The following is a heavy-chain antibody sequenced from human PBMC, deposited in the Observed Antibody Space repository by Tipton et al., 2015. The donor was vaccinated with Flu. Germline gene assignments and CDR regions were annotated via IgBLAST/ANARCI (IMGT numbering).Heavy chain of an antibody. CDR3: ARAHSNWGYWSFDV. D-gene: IGHD7-27*01. J-gene: IGHJ2*01. CDR2: IYHSGST. Sequence: TLSLTCSVSGYSMRNDYYWAWIRQPPGKGLDWIGSIYHSGSTYYNPSLESRVTLSVDTSNNYFSLQLSSVTATDMAVYYCARAHSNWGYWSFDVWGRGTLVTVSP. CDR1: GYSMRNDYY. V-gene: IGHV4-38-2*02.